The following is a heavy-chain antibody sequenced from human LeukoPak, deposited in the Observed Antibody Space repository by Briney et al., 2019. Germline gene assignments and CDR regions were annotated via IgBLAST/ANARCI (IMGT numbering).Heavy chain of an antibody. CDR3: ARSPIYDYVWGSYPPPNAFDI. Sequence: SETLSLTCAVSGYSISSGYYWGWIRQPPGKGLEWIGSIYDSGSTYYNPSLKSRVTISVDTSKNQFSLKLSSVTAADTAVYYCARSPIYDYVWGSYPPPNAFDIWGQGTMVTVSS. V-gene: IGHV4-38-2*01. D-gene: IGHD3-16*02. CDR1: GYSISSGYY. CDR2: IYDSGST. J-gene: IGHJ3*02.